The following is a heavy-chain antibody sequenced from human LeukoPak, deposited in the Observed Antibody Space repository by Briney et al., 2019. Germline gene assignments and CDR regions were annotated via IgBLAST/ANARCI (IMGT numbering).Heavy chain of an antibody. D-gene: IGHD2-21*02. CDR1: GYTFTGYY. CDR3: ARPWIAYCGGDCYSNAFDI. CDR2: INPNSGGT. Sequence: ASVKVSCKASGYTFTGYYMHWVRQAPGQGLEWMGWINPNSGGTNYAQKFQGRVTMTRDTSISTAYMELSRLRSDDTAVYYCARPWIAYCGGDCYSNAFDIWGQGTMVTVSS. J-gene: IGHJ3*02. V-gene: IGHV1-2*02.